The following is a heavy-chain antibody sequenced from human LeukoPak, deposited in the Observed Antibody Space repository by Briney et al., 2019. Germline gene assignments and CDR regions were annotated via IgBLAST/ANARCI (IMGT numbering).Heavy chain of an antibody. CDR2: ISGSGGST. V-gene: IGHV3-23*01. D-gene: IGHD2-15*01. Sequence: GSLRLSCAASGFTFSSYAMSWVRQAPGKGLEWVSAISGSGGSTYYADSVKGRFTISRDNSKNTLYLQMNSLRAEDTAVYYCAKDLADPVGYYLDYWGQGTLVTVSS. CDR1: GFTFSSYA. CDR3: AKDLADPVGYYLDY. J-gene: IGHJ4*02.